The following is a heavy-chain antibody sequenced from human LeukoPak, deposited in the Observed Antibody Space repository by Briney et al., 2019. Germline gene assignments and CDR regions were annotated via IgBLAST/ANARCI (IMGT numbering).Heavy chain of an antibody. J-gene: IGHJ3*02. CDR1: GGSISNYY. CDR3: AKSNGYGLVDI. D-gene: IGHD3-10*01. CDR2: IFYSGST. V-gene: IGHV4-59*12. Sequence: SETLSLTCTVSGGSISNYYWSWIRQPRGKGLEWIGYIFYSGSTYYSPSLKSRVTISLDTSRNQFSLKLNSVTAADTAVYYCAKSNGYGLVDIWGQGTMVTVSS.